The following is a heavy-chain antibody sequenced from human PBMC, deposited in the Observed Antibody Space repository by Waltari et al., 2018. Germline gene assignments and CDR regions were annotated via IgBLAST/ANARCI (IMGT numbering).Heavy chain of an antibody. CDR3: ARAHLKYSGSSWSGY. Sequence: QVQLVQSGAEVKKPGASVKVSCKASGYTFTGYYMHWVRQAPGQGLEWMGRINPNSGGTNYAQKFQGRVTMTRDTSISTAYMELSRLRSDDTAVYYCARAHLKYSGSSWSGYWGQGTLVTVSS. D-gene: IGHD6-13*01. CDR1: GYTFTGYY. V-gene: IGHV1-2*06. J-gene: IGHJ4*02. CDR2: INPNSGGT.